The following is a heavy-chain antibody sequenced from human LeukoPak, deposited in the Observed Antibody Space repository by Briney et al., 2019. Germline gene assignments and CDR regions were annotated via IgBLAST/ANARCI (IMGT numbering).Heavy chain of an antibody. CDR1: GGSFSGYY. CDR2: INHSGST. CDR3: ARAGQWLASFDY. V-gene: IGHV4-34*01. Sequence: SETLSLTCAVYGGSFSGYYWSWIRQPPGKGLEWIGEINHSGSTNYNPSLKSRVTISVDTSKNQFSLKLSSVTAADTAVYYCARAGQWLASFDYWGQGTLVTVSS. D-gene: IGHD6-19*01. J-gene: IGHJ4*02.